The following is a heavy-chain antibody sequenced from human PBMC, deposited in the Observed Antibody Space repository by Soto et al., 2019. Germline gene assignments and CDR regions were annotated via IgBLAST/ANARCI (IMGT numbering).Heavy chain of an antibody. J-gene: IGHJ4*02. CDR2: LSPDGSTT. Sequence: GGSLRLSCAASGFTFNNYWVNWVRQVPGKGLVWVSRLSPDGSTTKYADFVKGRFIISRDNAKNTVSLQMNSLRAEDTAVYYCVRDLSYCVDGVCSSWGQGTLVTVSS. CDR1: GFTFNNYW. V-gene: IGHV3-74*03. CDR3: VRDLSYCVDGVCSS. D-gene: IGHD2-21*01.